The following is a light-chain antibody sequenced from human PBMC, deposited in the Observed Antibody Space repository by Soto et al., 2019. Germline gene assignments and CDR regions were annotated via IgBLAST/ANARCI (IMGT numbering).Light chain of an antibody. Sequence: QLVLTHPPSVSGAPGQRVTISCTGSSSNIGTPYDVHWYQQLPGTAPKLLIYGNNNRPSGVPDRFSGSKSGTSASLAITGLQAEDEADYYCQSYDSSLSGYVIFGGGTKLTVL. CDR2: GNN. CDR3: QSYDSSLSGYVI. V-gene: IGLV1-40*01. CDR1: SSNIGTPYD. J-gene: IGLJ2*01.